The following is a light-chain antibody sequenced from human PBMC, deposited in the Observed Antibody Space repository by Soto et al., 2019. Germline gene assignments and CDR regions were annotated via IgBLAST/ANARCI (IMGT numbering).Light chain of an antibody. J-gene: IGKJ1*01. CDR3: LQHHSFPWT. Sequence: DIQMTQSPSSLSASVGDRVTLTCRASQGIRDDLGWYQQKPGIAPKRLMFAASTLESGVPSRFSGSASGTEFTLTVSSLQPEDFATYYCLQHHSFPWTFGQGTKVDIK. CDR2: AAS. CDR1: QGIRDD. V-gene: IGKV1-17*01.